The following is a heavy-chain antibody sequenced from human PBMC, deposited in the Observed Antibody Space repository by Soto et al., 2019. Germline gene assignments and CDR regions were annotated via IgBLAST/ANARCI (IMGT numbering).Heavy chain of an antibody. CDR1: GGSISSYY. CDR2: IYYSGST. CDR3: ARQVYDSSMDY. J-gene: IGHJ4*02. V-gene: IGHV4-59*01. D-gene: IGHD3-22*01. Sequence: SETLSLTCTVSGGSISSYYWSWIRQPPGKGLEWIGYIYYSGSTNYNPSLKSRVTISVDTSKNQFSLKLSSVTAADTAVYYCARQVYDSSMDYWGQGTLVTVSS.